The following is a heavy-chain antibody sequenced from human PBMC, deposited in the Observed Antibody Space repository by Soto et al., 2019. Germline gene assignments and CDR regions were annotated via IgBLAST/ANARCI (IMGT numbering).Heavy chain of an antibody. CDR3: VNFHDSSGYYYDY. J-gene: IGHJ4*02. CDR1: GFTFSSYA. D-gene: IGHD3-22*01. V-gene: IGHV3-64D*06. CDR2: ISSNGGST. Sequence: GGSLRLSCSASGFTFSSYAMHWVRQAPGKGLEYVSAISSNGGSTYYADSVKGRFTISRDNSKNTLYLQMSSLRAEDTAVYYCVNFHDSSGYYYDYWGQGTMVTVYS.